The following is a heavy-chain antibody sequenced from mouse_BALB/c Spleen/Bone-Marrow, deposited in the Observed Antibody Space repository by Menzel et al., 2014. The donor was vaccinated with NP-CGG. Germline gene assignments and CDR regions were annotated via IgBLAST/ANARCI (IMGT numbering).Heavy chain of an antibody. Sequence: EVQLVESGGDSVKPGGSLKLSCAASGFTFSSYGMSWVRQTPDKRLEWVATISSGGSYTYYPDSVKGRFTISRDNAKNTLYLQMSSLKSEDTAMYYCARQGYGYDGFDYWGQGTTLPVSS. V-gene: IGHV5-6*01. CDR2: ISSGGSYT. D-gene: IGHD2-2*01. J-gene: IGHJ2*01. CDR1: GFTFSSYG. CDR3: ARQGYGYDGFDY.